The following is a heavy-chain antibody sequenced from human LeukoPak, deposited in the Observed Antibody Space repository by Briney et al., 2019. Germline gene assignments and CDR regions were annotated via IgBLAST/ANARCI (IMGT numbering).Heavy chain of an antibody. CDR2: MNPNSGNT. J-gene: IGHJ6*02. CDR1: GGTFSSYA. D-gene: IGHD3-22*01. V-gene: IGHV1-8*02. Sequence: SVKVSCKASGGTFSSYAISWVRQATGQGLEWMGWMNPNSGNTGYAQKFQGRVTMTRNTSISTAYMELSSLRSEDTAVYYCARVVTMIVVVNYYYGMDVWGQGTTVTVSS. CDR3: ARVVTMIVVVNYYYGMDV.